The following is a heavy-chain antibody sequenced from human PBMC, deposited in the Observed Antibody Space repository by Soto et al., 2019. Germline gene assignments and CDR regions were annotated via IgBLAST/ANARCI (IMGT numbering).Heavy chain of an antibody. J-gene: IGHJ4*02. CDR2: MYYSGST. CDR1: GGSINSGGYY. V-gene: IGHV4-31*03. CDR3: ARGYRQSGYSSSWVFDY. D-gene: IGHD6-13*01. Sequence: QVQLRESGPGLVKPSQTLSLTCTVSGGSINSGGYYWNWIRQHPGKGLEWIGYMYYSGSTYYNPFLSSRVIISADPSANHSSVKLSSVTASDTAVYFCARGYRQSGYSSSWVFDYWGQGTLVNVSS.